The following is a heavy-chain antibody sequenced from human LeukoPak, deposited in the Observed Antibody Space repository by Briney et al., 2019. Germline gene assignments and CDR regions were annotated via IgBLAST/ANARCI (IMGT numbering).Heavy chain of an antibody. J-gene: IGHJ4*02. Sequence: ASVKVSCKASGYIFTNYYMHWVRQAPGQGLEWMGIINPSGGSTSSAQKFQGRVTMTRDTSTSTVYMELSRLRSEDTAVYYCARDRFTMVRGIIPGYWGQGTLVTVSS. V-gene: IGHV1-46*01. CDR3: ARDRFTMVRGIIPGY. CDR1: GYIFTNYY. D-gene: IGHD3-10*01. CDR2: INPSGGST.